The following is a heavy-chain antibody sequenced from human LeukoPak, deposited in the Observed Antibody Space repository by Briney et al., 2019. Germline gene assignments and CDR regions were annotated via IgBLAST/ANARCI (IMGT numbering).Heavy chain of an antibody. J-gene: IGHJ6*03. CDR1: GDSISTSSYY. CDR2: IYYTGST. Sequence: SETLSLTCTVSGDSISTSSYYWGWIRQPPGKGLEWIGSIYYTGSTYYNPSLKSRVTISVDTSKNQFSLKLSSVTAADTAVYYCTRGSIAYYYMDVWGKGTTVTISS. CDR3: TRGSIAYYYMDV. D-gene: IGHD3-22*01. V-gene: IGHV4-39*07.